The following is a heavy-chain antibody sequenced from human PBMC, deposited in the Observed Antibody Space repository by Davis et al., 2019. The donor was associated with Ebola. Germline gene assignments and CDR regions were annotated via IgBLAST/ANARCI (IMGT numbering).Heavy chain of an antibody. CDR2: IYDQST. V-gene: IGHV3-53*05. D-gene: IGHD6-19*01. Sequence: GESLKISCAASGFTVSSHHMSWVWQASGKGLEWVSAIYDQSTAYADSVRGRFIISRDKSNNTLYLEMNSLRVDDTAVYYCATTQWLREFDNWGQGTLVTVSS. CDR1: GFTVSSHH. CDR3: ATTQWLREFDN. J-gene: IGHJ4*02.